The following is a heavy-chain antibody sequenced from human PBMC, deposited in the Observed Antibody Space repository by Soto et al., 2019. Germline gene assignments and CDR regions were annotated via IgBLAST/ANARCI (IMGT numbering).Heavy chain of an antibody. J-gene: IGHJ5*02. CDR1: GDSVTSRSYY. CDR2: IYYSGNI. Sequence: QVQLQESGPGLVKPSETLSLTCTVSGDSVTSRSYYWTWVRQPPGKGLEWIEYIYYSGNINYNPSLKSRFTISVDTSTNQFSLKLTSVTAADTAIYYCARGNIAASGTKFDPWGQGILVTVSS. V-gene: IGHV4-61*01. CDR3: ARGNIAASGTKFDP. D-gene: IGHD6-13*01.